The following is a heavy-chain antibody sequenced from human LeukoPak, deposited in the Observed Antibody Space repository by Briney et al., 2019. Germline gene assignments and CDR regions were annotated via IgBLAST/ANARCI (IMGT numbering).Heavy chain of an antibody. CDR2: INPNSGGT. CDR3: ARGSGLSLFDY. Sequence: ASVKVSCKASGYTFTSYDINWVRQAPGQGLEWMGWINPNSGGTNYAQKFQGRVTMTRDTSISTAYMELSRLRSDDTAVYYCARGSGLSLFDYWGQGTLVTVSS. CDR1: GYTFTSYD. V-gene: IGHV1-2*02. D-gene: IGHD3/OR15-3a*01. J-gene: IGHJ4*02.